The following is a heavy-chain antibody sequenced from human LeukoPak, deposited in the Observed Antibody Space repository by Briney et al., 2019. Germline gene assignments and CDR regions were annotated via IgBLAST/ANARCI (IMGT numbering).Heavy chain of an antibody. CDR2: ISYDGSNK. J-gene: IGHJ4*02. Sequence: GRSQRLSCAASGFTFSSYGMHWVRQAPGKGLEWVAVISYDGSNKYYADSVKGRFTISRDNSKNTLYLQMNSLRAEDTAVYYCAKDQPGAHKWGQGTLVTVSS. CDR1: GFTFSSYG. CDR3: AKDQPGAHK. V-gene: IGHV3-30*18.